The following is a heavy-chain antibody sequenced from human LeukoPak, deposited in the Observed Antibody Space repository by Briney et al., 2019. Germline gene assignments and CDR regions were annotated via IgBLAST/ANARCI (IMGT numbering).Heavy chain of an antibody. CDR3: AKRGVVIRVFLVGFHKEAYYFDS. J-gene: IGHJ4*02. Sequence: GGSLRLSCAVSGITLGNYGMSWVRQAPGKGLEWVAGLSGSGGGTDYADSVQGRFTISRDNPKNTLYLQMNSLRAEDTAVYFCAKRGVVIRVFLVGFHKEAYYFDSWGQGALVTVSS. D-gene: IGHD3-10*01. CDR1: GITLGNYG. CDR2: LSGSGGGT. V-gene: IGHV3-23*01.